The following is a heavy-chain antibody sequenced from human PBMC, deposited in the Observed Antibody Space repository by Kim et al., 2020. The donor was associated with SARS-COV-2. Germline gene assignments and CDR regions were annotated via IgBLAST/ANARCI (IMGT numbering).Heavy chain of an antibody. Sequence: SETLSLPCAVYGGSFSGYYWSWIRQPPGKGLEWIGEINHSGSTNYNPSLKSRVTISVDTSKNQFSLKLSSVTAADTAVYYCAGTVGSGSYYTDFRYWGQGTLVTVSS. CDR3: AGTVGSGSYYTDFRY. CDR2: INHSGST. CDR1: GGSFSGYY. V-gene: IGHV4-34*01. D-gene: IGHD3-10*01. J-gene: IGHJ4*02.